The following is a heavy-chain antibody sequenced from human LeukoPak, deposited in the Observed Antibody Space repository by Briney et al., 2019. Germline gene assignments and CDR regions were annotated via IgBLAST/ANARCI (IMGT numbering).Heavy chain of an antibody. J-gene: IGHJ4*01. Sequence: ASVKVSCKASGYTFTRYYIHWVRQAPGQGLEGMGIINPRRGSTSYAQKFQGRVRMTTDMSTSTVYMELTSLRSEDTAEYYCARDLSLTYDYDSRDYYLLEWGQGTLVTVSS. V-gene: IGHV1-46*01. CDR2: INPRRGST. CDR3: ARDLSLTYDYDSRDYYLLE. D-gene: IGHD3-22*01. CDR1: GYTFTRYY.